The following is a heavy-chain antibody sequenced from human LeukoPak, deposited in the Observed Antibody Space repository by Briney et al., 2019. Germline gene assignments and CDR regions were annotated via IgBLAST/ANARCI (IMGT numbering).Heavy chain of an antibody. D-gene: IGHD6-6*01. V-gene: IGHV3-48*04. CDR1: GFTFSAHG. J-gene: IGHJ4*02. CDR2: INAVSDSR. Sequence: GGSLRLSCAASGFTFSAHGMNWVRQAPGEGLEWLSHINAVSDSRFYADSVRGRFTISRDNANNLVFLQMNNLRADDGAVYYCARAASWASDHWGQGTLVTVSS. CDR3: ARAASWASDH.